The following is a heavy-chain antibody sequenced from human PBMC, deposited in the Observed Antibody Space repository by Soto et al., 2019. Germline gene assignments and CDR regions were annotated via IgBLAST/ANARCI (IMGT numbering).Heavy chain of an antibody. CDR2: ISGSGGTK. Sequence: GGSLRLSCAASGFTFSSYAMSWVRQAPGKGLEWVAPISGSGGTKYYADTVTGRFTISRDNSKNTLYLQMNSLRAEDTAVYYCAKDPNPTLRYCDWLLFDYWGQGTLVTVSS. CDR3: AKDPNPTLRYCDWLLFDY. J-gene: IGHJ4*02. D-gene: IGHD3-9*01. V-gene: IGHV3-23*01. CDR1: GFTFSSYA.